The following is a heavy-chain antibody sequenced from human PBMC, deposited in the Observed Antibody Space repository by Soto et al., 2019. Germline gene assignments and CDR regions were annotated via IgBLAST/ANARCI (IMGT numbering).Heavy chain of an antibody. D-gene: IGHD3-9*01. CDR3: ANTLRYFDWLDAFDI. Sequence: ASVNVSCKASGYTFTSYDINWVRQATGQGLEWMGWMNPNSGNTGYAQKFQGRVTMTRNTSISTAYMELSSLRSEDTAVYYCANTLRYFDWLDAFDIWGQGTMVTVSS. J-gene: IGHJ3*02. V-gene: IGHV1-8*01. CDR2: MNPNSGNT. CDR1: GYTFTSYD.